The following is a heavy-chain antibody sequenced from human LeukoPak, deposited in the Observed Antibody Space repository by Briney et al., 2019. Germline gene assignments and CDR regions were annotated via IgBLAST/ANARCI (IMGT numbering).Heavy chain of an antibody. V-gene: IGHV3-23*01. CDR3: AKDPSGGYRGPYFDY. J-gene: IGHJ4*02. CDR2: ISGSGGST. D-gene: IGHD1-26*01. CDR1: GFTFSSYA. Sequence: PGGSLRLSCAASGFTFSSYAMSWVRQAPGKGLEWVSAISGSGGSTYYADSVKGRFTISRDNSKNTLYLQMNSLRAEDTAVYYCAKDPSGGYRGPYFDYWGQGTLVTVSS.